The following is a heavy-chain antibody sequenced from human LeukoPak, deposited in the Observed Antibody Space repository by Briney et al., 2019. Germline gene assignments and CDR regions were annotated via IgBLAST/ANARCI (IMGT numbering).Heavy chain of an antibody. CDR1: GGSVSGGNYY. CDR2: IYYSGSA. Sequence: SETLSLTCTVSGGSVSGGNYYWSWIRQPPGKGLEWIGYIYYSGSANYNPSLKSRVTMSVDMSKNQFSLKLSSLTAADTAVYYCARDSAGLRYWGQGTLVTVSS. V-gene: IGHV4-61*01. D-gene: IGHD6-13*01. J-gene: IGHJ4*02. CDR3: ARDSAGLRY.